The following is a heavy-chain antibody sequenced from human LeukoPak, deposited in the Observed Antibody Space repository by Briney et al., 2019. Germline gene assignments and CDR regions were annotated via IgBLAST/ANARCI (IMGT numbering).Heavy chain of an antibody. J-gene: IGHJ5*02. D-gene: IGHD4-11*01. CDR2: ISGSGGST. CDR3: AKDQQSISYSP. CDR1: GFTFSSYA. V-gene: IGHV3-23*01. Sequence: SGGSLRLSCAASGFTFSSYAMSWVRQAPGKGLEWVSTISGSGGSTYYVDSVKGRFTISRDNSKNTLYLQMNSLRAEDTAIYYCAKDQQSISYSPWGQGTLVTVSS.